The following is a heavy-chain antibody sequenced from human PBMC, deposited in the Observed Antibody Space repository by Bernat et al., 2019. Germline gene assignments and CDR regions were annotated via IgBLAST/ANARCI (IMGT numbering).Heavy chain of an antibody. Sequence: EVQLVESGGGLVQPGGSLRLSCAASGFTFSSYSMNWVRQAPGKGLEWVSYISISSSTIYYADSVKGRFTISRDNAKNSLYLQMNSLRAEDTAVYYCARDLVVVVPAQASLRYYYYYGMDVWGQGTTVTVSS. CDR3: ARDLVVVVPAQASLRYYYYYGMDV. D-gene: IGHD2-2*01. CDR1: GFTFSSYS. J-gene: IGHJ6*02. V-gene: IGHV3-48*01. CDR2: ISISSSTI.